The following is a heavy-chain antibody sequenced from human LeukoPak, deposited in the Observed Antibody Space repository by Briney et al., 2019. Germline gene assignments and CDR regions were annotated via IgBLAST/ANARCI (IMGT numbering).Heavy chain of an antibody. CDR3: ARAPRVPREIPLYYYYYMDV. V-gene: IGHV3-48*01. D-gene: IGHD1-26*01. Sequence: GGSLSLSCAASGFTFSSYSMNWVRQPPGKGQGLVSYISSSSSTIYYADSVKGRFITFREHTKNSLYLQMNSLRAEDTAVYYCARAPRVPREIPLYYYYYMDVWGKGTTVTISS. CDR1: GFTFSSYS. J-gene: IGHJ6*03. CDR2: ISSSSSTI.